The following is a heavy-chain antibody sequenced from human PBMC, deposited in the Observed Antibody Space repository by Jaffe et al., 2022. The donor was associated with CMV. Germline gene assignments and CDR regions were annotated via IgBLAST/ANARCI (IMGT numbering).Heavy chain of an antibody. CDR3: ARDLTMVRGVIIFNWFDP. V-gene: IGHV6-1*01. J-gene: IGHJ5*02. CDR1: GDSVSSNSAA. Sequence: QVQLQQSGPGLVKPSQTLSLTCAISGDSVSSNSAAWNWIRQSPSRGLEWLGRTYYRSKWYNDYAVSVKSRITINPDTSKNQFSLQLNSVTPEDTAVYYCARDLTMVRGVIIFNWFDPWGQGTLVTVSS. D-gene: IGHD3-10*01. CDR2: TYYRSKWYN.